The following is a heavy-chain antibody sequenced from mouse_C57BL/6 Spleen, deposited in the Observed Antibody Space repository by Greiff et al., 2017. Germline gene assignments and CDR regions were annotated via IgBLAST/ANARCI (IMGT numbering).Heavy chain of an antibody. CDR1: GFTFTDYY. J-gene: IGHJ4*01. D-gene: IGHD2-2*01. CDR2: IRNKANGYTT. V-gene: IGHV7-3*01. CDR3: AGYDYGYLYAMDY. Sequence: EVKLMESGGGLVQPGGSLSLSCAASGFTFTDYYMSWVRQPPGQALEWLGFIRNKANGYTTEYSASVKGRFTISRDNSQSILYLQMNALRAEDSATYYGAGYDYGYLYAMDYWGQGTSVTVSS.